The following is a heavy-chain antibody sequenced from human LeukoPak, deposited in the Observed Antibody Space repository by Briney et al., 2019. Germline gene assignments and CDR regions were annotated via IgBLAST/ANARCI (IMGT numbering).Heavy chain of an antibody. D-gene: IGHD4-17*01. V-gene: IGHV4-4*02. CDR1: DDSITRGNW. CDR3: TRNGAYALDS. Sequence: SETLSLTCAVSDDSITRGNWWSWVRQPPGKGLEWIAVIYHSGSTNYNPSLKSRVSISVDESKKQFSLRLSSLTAADTAVYYCTRNGAYALDSWGQGTLVTVSS. J-gene: IGHJ4*02. CDR2: IYHSGST.